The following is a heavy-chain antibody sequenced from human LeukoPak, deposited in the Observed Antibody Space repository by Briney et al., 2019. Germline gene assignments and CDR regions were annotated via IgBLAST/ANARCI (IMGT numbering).Heavy chain of an antibody. CDR2: ISLSSSTI. D-gene: IGHD6-13*01. J-gene: IGHJ2*01. CDR1: GFTFSSYS. V-gene: IGHV3-48*01. Sequence: PGGSLRLSCAASGFTFSSYSMNCVHQAPRKGLEWVSYISLSSSTIYYADSVKGRFTISRDNANNSLYLQMNSLKAEDTAVYYCARGASSSCNPTGLDWRPKIKWYLDLWGRGTLVTVSS. CDR3: ARGASSSCNPTGLDWRPKIKWYLDL.